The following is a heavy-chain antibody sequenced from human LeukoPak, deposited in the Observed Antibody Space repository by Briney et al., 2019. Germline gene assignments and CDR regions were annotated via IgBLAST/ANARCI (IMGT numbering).Heavy chain of an antibody. D-gene: IGHD3-10*01. CDR2: IKPDGSEK. Sequence: PGGSLRLSCAASGFTFSSHWMSWVRQAPGKGLEWVANIKPDGSEKYYVGSVKGRFTVSRDNAKNSLYLQMNSLRAEDTAVYYCARTYYYDSGSSFWGQGALVTVSS. CDR1: GFTFSSHW. J-gene: IGHJ4*02. CDR3: ARTYYYDSGSSF. V-gene: IGHV3-7*04.